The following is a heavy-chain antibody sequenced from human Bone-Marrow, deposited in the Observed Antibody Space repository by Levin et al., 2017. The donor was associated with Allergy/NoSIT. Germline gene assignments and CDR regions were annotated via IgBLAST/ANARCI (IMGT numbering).Heavy chain of an antibody. V-gene: IGHV3-49*03. CDR2: MRSTTYGGTT. CDR3: SGLVGTTTLLDY. D-gene: IGHD1-26*01. Sequence: GESLKISCAGSGFSFAEYTMIWFRQGPGKGLEWVGFMRSTTYGGTTEFAASVKGRSTISRDDSNSIAYLQMKSLKSEDTAVYYCSGLVGTTTLLDYWGRGTLVTVSS. J-gene: IGHJ4*02. CDR1: GFSFAEYT.